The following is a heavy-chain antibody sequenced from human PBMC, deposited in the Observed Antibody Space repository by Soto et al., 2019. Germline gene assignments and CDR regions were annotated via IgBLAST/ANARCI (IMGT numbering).Heavy chain of an antibody. D-gene: IGHD6-13*01. CDR1: GGSISSGGYY. V-gene: IGHV4-31*03. Sequence: SETLSLTCTVSGGSISSGGYYWSWIRQHPGKGLEWIGYIYYSGSTYYNPSLKSRVTISVDTSKNQFSLKLSSVTAADTAVYYCARVEVPESSSWHPCDPWGQGTLVTVSS. CDR2: IYYSGST. J-gene: IGHJ5*02. CDR3: ARVEVPESSSWHPCDP.